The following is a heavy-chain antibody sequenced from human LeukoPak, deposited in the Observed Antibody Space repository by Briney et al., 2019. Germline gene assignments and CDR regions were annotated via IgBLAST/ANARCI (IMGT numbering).Heavy chain of an antibody. V-gene: IGHV1-18*01. CDR2: ISAYNGNT. Sequence: GASVKVSCKASGYTFTSYGISWVRQAPGQGLEWMGWISAYNGNTNYAQKLQGRVTMTTDTSTSTAYMELRSLRSDDTAVYYCARERITILGVVWWYFDYWGQGTLVTVSS. CDR3: ARERITILGVVWWYFDY. D-gene: IGHD3-3*01. CDR1: GYTFTSYG. J-gene: IGHJ4*02.